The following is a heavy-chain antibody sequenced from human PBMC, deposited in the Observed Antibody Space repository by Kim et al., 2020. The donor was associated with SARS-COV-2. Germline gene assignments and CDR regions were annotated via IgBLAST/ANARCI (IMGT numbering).Heavy chain of an antibody. CDR2: MKQDGSEK. Sequence: GGSLRLSCAASGFTFSNYWMSWVRQAPGKGLEWVANMKQDGSEKYYVDSVKGRFTISRDNAKNSLYLQMNSLRAEDTAVYYCAREWHSSSWFEYWGQGTPVTVSS. J-gene: IGHJ4*02. V-gene: IGHV3-7*01. CDR1: GFTFSNYW. D-gene: IGHD6-13*01. CDR3: AREWHSSSWFEY.